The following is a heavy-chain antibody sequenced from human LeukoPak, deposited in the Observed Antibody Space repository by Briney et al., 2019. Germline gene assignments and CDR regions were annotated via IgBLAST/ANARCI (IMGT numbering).Heavy chain of an antibody. J-gene: IGHJ4*02. CDR2: IYHGGSS. CDR1: NYSITSGYF. CDR3: ARLPGDFWSAYYADS. V-gene: IGHV4-38-2*01. Sequence: SETLSLTCAVSNYSITSGYFWGWIRQPPGKGLELIGTIYHGGSSYSHPSLQSRVTISVDTSKNQFSLKLISVTAADTAVYYCARLPGDFWSAYYADSWGQGTLVTVSS. D-gene: IGHD3-3*01.